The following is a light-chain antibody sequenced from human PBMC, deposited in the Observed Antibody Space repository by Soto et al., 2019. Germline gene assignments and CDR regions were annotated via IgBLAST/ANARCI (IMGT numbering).Light chain of an antibody. CDR1: SGDIGTYAL. Sequence: QSALTQPASVSGSPGQSITISCTGTSGDIGTYALVSWFQQHPGRAPKLIIFEVTRRPSGVSNRFSGSKSGNTASLTISGLQPEDEAVYYCSSYVPTSVLVLFGGGTKVTVL. CDR2: EVT. CDR3: SSYVPTSVLVL. V-gene: IGLV2-23*02. J-gene: IGLJ3*02.